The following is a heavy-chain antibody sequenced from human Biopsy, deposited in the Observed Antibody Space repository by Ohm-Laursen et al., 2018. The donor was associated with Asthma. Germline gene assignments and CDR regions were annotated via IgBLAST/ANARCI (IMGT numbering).Heavy chain of an antibody. J-gene: IGHJ4*02. CDR2: IATDGSNK. Sequence: GSLRLSCAASGFTFSSYSMHWVRQAPGRGPEYVSFIATDGSNKFYADSVKGRFTVSRDNSKHTLYLHMTGLRADDTGVYRCVKDHSAGYYYFDDWGQGAQVTVSS. CDR3: VKDHSAGYYYFDD. CDR1: GFTFSSYS. D-gene: IGHD2-21*01. V-gene: IGHV3-64D*08.